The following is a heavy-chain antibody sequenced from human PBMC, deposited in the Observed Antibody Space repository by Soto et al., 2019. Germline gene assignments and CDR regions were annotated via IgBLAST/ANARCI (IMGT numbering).Heavy chain of an antibody. D-gene: IGHD3-10*02. Sequence: GGDVRLSCVASGFTFSSYSMSWVRQAPGKGLEWVSGFRAGGDDGTTYYADSVKGRFTISRDNSKTTLFLQMNRLRADDTAIYYCEKKVKSCSRSQSFDYFGQGTLAPVSS. V-gene: IGHV3-23*01. CDR3: EKKVKSCSRSQSFDY. J-gene: IGHJ4*02. CDR2: FRAGGDDGTT. CDR1: GFTFSSYS.